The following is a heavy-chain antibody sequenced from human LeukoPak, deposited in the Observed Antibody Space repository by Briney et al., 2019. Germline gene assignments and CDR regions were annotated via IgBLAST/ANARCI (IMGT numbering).Heavy chain of an antibody. J-gene: IGHJ4*02. CDR2: INHSGST. CDR1: GGSFSGYY. Sequence: ASEALSLTCAVYGGSFSGYYWSWIRQPPGKGLEWIGEINHSGSTNYNPSLKSRVTISVDTSKNQFSLKLSSVTAADTALYYCARGTVDYCSGGSCYLYYFDCWGQGNLVTVSS. V-gene: IGHV4-34*01. D-gene: IGHD2-15*01. CDR3: ARGTVDYCSGGSCYLYYFDC.